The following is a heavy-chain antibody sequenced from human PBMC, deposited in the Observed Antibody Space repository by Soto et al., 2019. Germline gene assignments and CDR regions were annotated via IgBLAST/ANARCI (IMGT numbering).Heavy chain of an antibody. CDR3: ACDLGLEAAGRGYSYYYGMIV. J-gene: IGHJ6*02. D-gene: IGHD6-13*01. CDR1: GFSVSSYW. CDR2: IKQDGSEK. Sequence: GGSLRPSCAASGFSVSSYWTTWVCQAPGKGLEWVANIKQDGSEKYYVDSVKGRFTMSRDNAKNSRYLQMSSRRADDTAVYYCACDLGLEAAGRGYSYYYGMIVWGQGTTVTVSS. V-gene: IGHV3-7*01.